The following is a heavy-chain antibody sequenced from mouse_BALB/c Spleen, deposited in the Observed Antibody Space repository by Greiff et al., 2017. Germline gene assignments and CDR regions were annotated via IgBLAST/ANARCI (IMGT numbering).Heavy chain of an antibody. V-gene: IGHV5-4*02. CDR1: GFTFSDYY. D-gene: IGHD2-14*01. CDR2: ISDGGSYT. J-gene: IGHJ2*01. Sequence: EVHLVESGGGLVKPGGSLKLSCAASGFTFSDYYMYWVRQTPEKRLEWVATISDGGSYTYYPDSVKGRFTISRDNAKNNLYLQMSSLKSEDTSMYYCARYYRYYFDYWGQGTTLTVSS. CDR3: ARYYRYYFDY.